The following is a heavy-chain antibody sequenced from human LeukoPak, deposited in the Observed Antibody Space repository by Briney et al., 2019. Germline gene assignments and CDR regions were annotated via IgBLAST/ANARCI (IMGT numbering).Heavy chain of an antibody. Sequence: SETLSLTCAVYGGSFSGYYWSWIRQPPGKGLEWIGYIYYSGSTNYNPSLKSRVTISVDTSKNQFSLKLSSVTAADTAVYYCARAGSYGYSIDYWGQGTLVTVSS. J-gene: IGHJ4*02. CDR2: IYYSGST. D-gene: IGHD5-18*01. CDR3: ARAGSYGYSIDY. V-gene: IGHV4-59*01. CDR1: GGSFSGYY.